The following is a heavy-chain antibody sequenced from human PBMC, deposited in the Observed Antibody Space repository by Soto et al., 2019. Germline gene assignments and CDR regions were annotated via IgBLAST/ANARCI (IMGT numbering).Heavy chain of an antibody. Sequence: ESLKISCKGSGYSFTIYWIGWVRQMPGKGLEWMGIIYPGDSDTRYSPSFQGQVTISADKSISTAYLQWSSLRASDTAMYYCARHSKLVVAASNYYGMDVWGQGPTVTVSS. CDR1: GYSFTIYW. J-gene: IGHJ6*02. D-gene: IGHD2-15*01. CDR2: IYPGDSDT. CDR3: ARHSKLVVAASNYYGMDV. V-gene: IGHV5-51*01.